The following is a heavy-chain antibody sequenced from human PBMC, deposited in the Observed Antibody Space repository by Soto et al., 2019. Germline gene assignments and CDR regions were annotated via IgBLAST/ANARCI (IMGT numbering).Heavy chain of an antibody. CDR2: ISYDGSNK. V-gene: IGHV3-30*03. Sequence: GGSLRRSCAASGFTFSISSMNWVRQAPGKGLEWVAVISYDGSNKYYADSVKGRFTISRDNSKNTLYLQMNSLRAEDTAVYYCARGWLRDPWMYWGQGTLVTVSS. D-gene: IGHD5-12*01. CDR3: ARGWLRDPWMY. CDR1: GFTFSISS. J-gene: IGHJ4*02.